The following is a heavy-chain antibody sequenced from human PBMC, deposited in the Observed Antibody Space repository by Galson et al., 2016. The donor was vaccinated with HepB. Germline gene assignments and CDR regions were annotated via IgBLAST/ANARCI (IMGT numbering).Heavy chain of an antibody. Sequence: SVKVSCKGSGYTFTNYGISWVRQAPGQGLEWMGWISAYNGHTNYAQRLQGRVTMTTDTSTSTASMELRSLRSDDSAVYYCARAVPGYCSGGNCSEQEWYFDCWGQGTLVTVSS. CDR1: GYTFTNYG. CDR2: ISAYNGHT. D-gene: IGHD2-15*01. CDR3: ARAVPGYCSGGNCSEQEWYFDC. J-gene: IGHJ4*02. V-gene: IGHV1-18*04.